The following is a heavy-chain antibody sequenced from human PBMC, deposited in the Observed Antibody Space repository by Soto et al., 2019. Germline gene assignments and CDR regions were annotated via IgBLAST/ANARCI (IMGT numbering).Heavy chain of an antibody. CDR2: IGAYNGDT. J-gene: IGHJ4*02. V-gene: IGHV1-18*01. Sequence: ASVKVSCKASGYTFTSYGISWLRQAPGQGLEWMGWIGAYNGDTKYVQKFQGRVTMTTDTSTSTAYMELRSLRSDDTAVYYCARELSDHSNMILYYFDFWGKGTQVTVSS. CDR1: GYTFTSYG. CDR3: ARELSDHSNMILYYFDF. D-gene: IGHD3-16*01.